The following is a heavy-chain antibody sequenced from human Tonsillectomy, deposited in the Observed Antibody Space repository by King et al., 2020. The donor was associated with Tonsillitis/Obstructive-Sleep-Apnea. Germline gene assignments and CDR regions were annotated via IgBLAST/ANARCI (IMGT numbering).Heavy chain of an antibody. Sequence: VQLVESGGGVVQPGRSLRLSCAASGFTFCSYAMHWVRQAPGKGLEWVAVISYDGSNKYYADSVKGRFTISRDNSKNTLYLQMNSLRAEDTAVYYCARDARYCSSTSCGNYYYGMVVWGQGTTVTVSS. CDR3: ARDARYCSSTSCGNYYYGMVV. V-gene: IGHV3-30*04. CDR2: ISYDGSNK. D-gene: IGHD2-2*01. J-gene: IGHJ6*02. CDR1: GFTFCSYA.